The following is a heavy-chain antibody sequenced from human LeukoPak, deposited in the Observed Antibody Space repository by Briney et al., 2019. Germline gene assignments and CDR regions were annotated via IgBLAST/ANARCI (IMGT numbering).Heavy chain of an antibody. D-gene: IGHD2-15*01. J-gene: IGHJ4*02. CDR2: ISYDGSNK. CDR3: RSYCSGGSCYWFDYFDY. V-gene: IGHV3-30*04. CDR1: GFTFSSYA. Sequence: PGGSLRLSCAASGFTFSSYAMHWVRQAPGKGLEWVAVISYDGSNKYYADSVKGRFTISRDNSKNTLYLQMNSLRAEDTAVYYCRSYCSGGSCYWFDYFDYWGQGTLVTVSS.